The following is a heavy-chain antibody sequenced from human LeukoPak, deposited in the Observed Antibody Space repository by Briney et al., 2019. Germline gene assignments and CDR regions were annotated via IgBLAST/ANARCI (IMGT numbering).Heavy chain of an antibody. CDR2: IYSGGST. D-gene: IGHD2-8*02. CDR1: GFTFSSYA. V-gene: IGHV3-66*01. CDR3: ARDSHYSPYWFDY. Sequence: PGGSLRLSCAASGFTFSSYAMSWVRQAPGKGLEWVSVIYSGGSTYYADSVKGRFTISRDNSKNTLYLQMNSLRAEDTAVYYCARDSHYSPYWFDYWGQGTLVTVSS. J-gene: IGHJ4*02.